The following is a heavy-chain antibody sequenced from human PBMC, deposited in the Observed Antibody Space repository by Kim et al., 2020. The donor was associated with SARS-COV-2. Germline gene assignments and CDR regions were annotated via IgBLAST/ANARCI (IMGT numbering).Heavy chain of an antibody. CDR1: GFTFSSYG. J-gene: IGHJ4*02. D-gene: IGHD6-19*01. CDR2: IWYDGSNK. Sequence: GGSLRLSCAASGFTFSSYGMHWVRQAPGKGLAWVAVIWYDGSNKYYADSVKGRFTISRDNSKNTLYLQMNSLRAEDTAVYYCAREQWLGGGFDYWGQGTLVTVSS. V-gene: IGHV3-33*08. CDR3: AREQWLGGGFDY.